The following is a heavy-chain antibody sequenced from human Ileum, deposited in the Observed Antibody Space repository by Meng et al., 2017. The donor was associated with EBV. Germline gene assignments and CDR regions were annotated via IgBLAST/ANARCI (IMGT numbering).Heavy chain of an antibody. D-gene: IGHD3-16*01. J-gene: IGHJ4*02. Sequence: QLRLQSAGPGLVNPSGTLVPPGACSGGSISSSNWWSWVRQPPGKGLEWIGEIYHSGSTNYNPSLKSRVTISVDKSKNQFSLKLSSVTAADTAVYYCARVGLRLGIDYWGQGTLVTVSS. CDR3: ARVGLRLGIDY. CDR1: GGSISSSNW. CDR2: IYHSGST. V-gene: IGHV4-4*02.